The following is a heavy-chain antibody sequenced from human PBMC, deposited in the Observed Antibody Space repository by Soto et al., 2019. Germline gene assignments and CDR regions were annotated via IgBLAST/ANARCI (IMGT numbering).Heavy chain of an antibody. V-gene: IGHV3-23*01. J-gene: IGHJ4*02. CDR2: ITGNGDTT. D-gene: IGHD3-16*02. CDR1: GFTFRVYA. Sequence: PGGSLRLSCAASGFTFRVYAMSWVRQAPGRGLEWVSSITGNGDTTYYPDSVKGRFTISRDNSKNSLYLQMNSLRAEDTAVYYCARVLKDYVWGSYRSTFDYWGQGTLVTVNS. CDR3: ARVLKDYVWGSYRSTFDY.